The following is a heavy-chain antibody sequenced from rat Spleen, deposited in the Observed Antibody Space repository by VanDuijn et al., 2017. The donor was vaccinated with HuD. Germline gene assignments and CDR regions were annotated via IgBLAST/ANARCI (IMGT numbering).Heavy chain of an antibody. J-gene: IGHJ2*01. D-gene: IGHD1-11*01. CDR2: ISTGGGNT. CDR3: TRGYYFDC. Sequence: EVQLVESGGDLVQPGRSMELSCAASGFTISNHYMAWVRQAPTKGLEWVATISTGGGNTYYRNSVRGRFTISRDNAKSTLYLQMDSLRSEDTATYYCTRGYYFDCWGRGVMVTVSS. CDR1: GFTISNHY. V-gene: IGHV5-25*01.